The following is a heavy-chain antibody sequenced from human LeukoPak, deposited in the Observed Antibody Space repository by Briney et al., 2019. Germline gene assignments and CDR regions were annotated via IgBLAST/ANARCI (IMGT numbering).Heavy chain of an antibody. D-gene: IGHD4-17*01. J-gene: IGHJ4*02. CDR2: ISDGGGTT. CDR1: GFTFSDHA. Sequence: GGSLRLSCAASGFTFSDHAMSWVRQAPGKGLEWGSGISDGGGTTNYADAVKGRFTISRDKSKNTLFLQMNSLRAEDTAVYYCAKSYGDYLGYFDSWGQGTLVTVSS. CDR3: AKSYGDYLGYFDS. V-gene: IGHV3-23*01.